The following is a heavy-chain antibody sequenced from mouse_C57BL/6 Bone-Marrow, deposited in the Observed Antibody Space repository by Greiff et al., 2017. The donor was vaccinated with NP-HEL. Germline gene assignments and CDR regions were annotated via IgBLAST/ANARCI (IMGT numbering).Heavy chain of an antibody. J-gene: IGHJ1*03. CDR1: GYTFTSYW. D-gene: IGHD2-2*01. Sequence: QVQLQQPGAELVMPGASVKLSCKASGYTFTSYWMHWVKQRPGQGLEWIGEIDPSDSYPNYNQKFKGKSTLTVDKSSSTAYMQLSSRTSEDSAVDYCAGGYDWYFDVGGTGTTVTVSS. CDR2: IDPSDSYP. V-gene: IGHV1-69*01. CDR3: AGGYDWYFDV.